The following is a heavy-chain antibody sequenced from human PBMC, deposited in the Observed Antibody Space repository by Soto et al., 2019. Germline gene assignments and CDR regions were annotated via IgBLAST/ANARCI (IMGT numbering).Heavy chain of an antibody. CDR2: ISAYNGNT. CDR1: GYTFTSYG. J-gene: IGHJ6*02. Sequence: QVQLVQSGAEVKKPGASVKVSCKASGYTFTSYGISWVRQAPGQGLEWMGWISAYNGNTNYAQKLQGRVTMTTDTPTSTAYMELRSLRSDDTAVYYCAREGYCSSTSCSARYGMDVWGQGTTVTVSS. D-gene: IGHD2-2*01. CDR3: AREGYCSSTSCSARYGMDV. V-gene: IGHV1-18*04.